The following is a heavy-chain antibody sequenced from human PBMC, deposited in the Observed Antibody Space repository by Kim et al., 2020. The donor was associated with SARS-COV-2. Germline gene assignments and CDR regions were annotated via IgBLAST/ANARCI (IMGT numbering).Heavy chain of an antibody. V-gene: IGHV4-39*01. CDR3: ARGGDGYNSDY. J-gene: IGHJ4*02. D-gene: IGHD5-12*01. Sequence: TYYNPSLNSRFTISVDTSKNQFSRKLSSVTAADTVVYYWARGGDGYNSDYWGQGTLVTVSS. CDR2: T.